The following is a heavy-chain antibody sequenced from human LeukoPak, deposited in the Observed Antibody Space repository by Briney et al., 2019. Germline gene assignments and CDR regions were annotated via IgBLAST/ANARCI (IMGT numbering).Heavy chain of an antibody. CDR3: ARDEVIAVAGYYYYGMDV. Sequence: SETLSLTCTVSGGSISSYYWSWIRQPPGKGLEWIGYIYYSGSTNYNPSLKSRVTISVDTSKNQFSLKLSSVTAADTAVYYCARDEVIAVAGYYYYGMDVWGKGTTVTVSS. CDR2: IYYSGST. CDR1: GGSISSYY. D-gene: IGHD6-19*01. V-gene: IGHV4-59*01. J-gene: IGHJ6*04.